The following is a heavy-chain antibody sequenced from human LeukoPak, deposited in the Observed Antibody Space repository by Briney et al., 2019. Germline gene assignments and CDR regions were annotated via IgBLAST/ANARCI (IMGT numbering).Heavy chain of an antibody. CDR2: IYYSGST. V-gene: IGHV4-59*02. J-gene: IGHJ6*03. CDR1: GGSASSHQ. Sequence: SETLSLTCTVSGGSASSHQWSWIRQPPGKGLEWIGYIYYSGSTNYNPSLKSRFTVSIDTSNNRFSLKLSSVTTADTAVYYCARGVLTTVSYYMDVWGKGTTVTVSS. CDR3: ARGVLTTVSYYMDV. D-gene: IGHD4-11*01.